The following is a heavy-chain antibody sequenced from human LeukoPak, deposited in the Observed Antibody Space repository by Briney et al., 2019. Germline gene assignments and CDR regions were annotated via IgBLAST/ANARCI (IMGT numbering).Heavy chain of an antibody. Sequence: GGSLRLSCAASGLTFSSYAMSWVRQAPGKGLEWVSAISDSGGSTYYADSVKGRFTISRDNSKNTLYLQMNSLRAEDTAVYYCARVGLIYGMDVWGQGTTVTVSS. J-gene: IGHJ6*02. V-gene: IGHV3-23*01. CDR1: GLTFSSYA. CDR3: ARVGLIYGMDV. CDR2: ISDSGGST. D-gene: IGHD3-10*01.